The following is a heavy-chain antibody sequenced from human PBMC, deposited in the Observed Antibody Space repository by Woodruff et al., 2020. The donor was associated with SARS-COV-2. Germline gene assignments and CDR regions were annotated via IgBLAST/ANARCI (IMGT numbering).Heavy chain of an antibody. D-gene: IGHD4-17*01. CDR2: PIFGTA. V-gene: IGHV1-69*01. CDR3: AKDGQVENYGDYFDY. J-gene: IGHJ4*02. Sequence: PIFGTANYAQKFQGRVTITADESTSTAYMELSSLRSEDTAVYYCAKDGQVENYGDYFDYWGQGTLVTVSS.